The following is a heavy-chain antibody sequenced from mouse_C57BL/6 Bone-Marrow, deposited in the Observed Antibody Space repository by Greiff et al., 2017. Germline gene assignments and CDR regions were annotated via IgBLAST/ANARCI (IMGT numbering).Heavy chain of an antibody. D-gene: IGHD1-1*01. V-gene: IGHV2-6*01. J-gene: IGHJ3*01. CDR3: ASTTGGLGLAG. CDR1: GFSLTSYG. CDR2: ILGVGST. Sequence: QVQLQQSGPGLVAPSQSLSITCTVSGFSLTSYGVDWVRQSPGKGLEWLGVILGVGSTTYNSALNSRLGISTDTSKSQFFLKRNRLQADATAMYYSASTTGGLGLAGWGQGTLVTVSA.